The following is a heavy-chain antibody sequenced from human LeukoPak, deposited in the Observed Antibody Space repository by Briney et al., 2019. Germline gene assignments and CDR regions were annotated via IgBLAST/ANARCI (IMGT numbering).Heavy chain of an antibody. D-gene: IGHD3-3*01. CDR3: GRKNNFFDY. J-gene: IGHJ4*02. CDR2: INPKTGGT. V-gene: IGHV1-2*02. Sequence: GASVKASCKASGYTFNDYDMHWVRQAPGQGLEWMGWINPKTGGTYYTQKFQGRVTMTRDTSISTVYMELSGLTSDDTALYYCGRKNNFFDYWGQGTLVTVSS. CDR1: GYTFNDYD.